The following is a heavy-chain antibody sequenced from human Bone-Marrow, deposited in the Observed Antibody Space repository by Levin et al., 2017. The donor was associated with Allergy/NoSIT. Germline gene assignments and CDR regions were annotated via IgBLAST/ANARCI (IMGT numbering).Heavy chain of an antibody. CDR1: GFSLSTSGVG. Sequence: KWSGPTLVKPTQTLTLTCTFSGFSLSTSGVGVAWIRQPPGKTLEWLVFIYWDDDKRYSPSLSTRLTITKDTPKNQVFLTMTNMDPTDTATYYCAHRRLYGSSWNEGYFDYWGQGILVTVSS. D-gene: IGHD6-13*01. J-gene: IGHJ4*02. V-gene: IGHV2-5*02. CDR2: IYWDDDK. CDR3: AHRRLYGSSWNEGYFDY.